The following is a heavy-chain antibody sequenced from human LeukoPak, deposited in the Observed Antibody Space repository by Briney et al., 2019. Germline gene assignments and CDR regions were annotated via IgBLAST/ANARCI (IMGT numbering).Heavy chain of an antibody. CDR2: ISSSSTYI. CDR3: ARVLIKQLVFFDY. V-gene: IGHV3-21*01. D-gene: IGHD6-13*01. CDR1: GFTFSSYS. Sequence: GGSLRLSCAASGFTFSSYSMNWVRQAPGKGLEWVSSISSSSTYIYYADSVKGRFTLSSDNAKNSLYLQMNSLRAEDTAVYYCARVLIKQLVFFDYWGQGTLVTVSS. J-gene: IGHJ4*02.